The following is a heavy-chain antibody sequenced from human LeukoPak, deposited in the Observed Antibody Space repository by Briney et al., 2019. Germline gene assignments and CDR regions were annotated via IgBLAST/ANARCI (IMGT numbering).Heavy chain of an antibody. CDR1: GGSISSSSYY. CDR2: ISYSGST. CDR3: ASGSGSGSYYPSYGAFDI. V-gene: IGHV4-39*01. D-gene: IGHD1-26*01. J-gene: IGHJ3*02. Sequence: SETLSLTCTVSGGSISSSSYYWGWIRQPPGKGLEWIGSISYSGSTYYNPSLKSRVTISVDTSKNQFSLKLSSVTAADTAVYYCASGSGSGSYYPSYGAFDIWGQGTMVTVSS.